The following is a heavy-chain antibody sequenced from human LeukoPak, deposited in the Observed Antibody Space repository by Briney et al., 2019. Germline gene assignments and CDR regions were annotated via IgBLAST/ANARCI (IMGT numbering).Heavy chain of an antibody. V-gene: IGHV3-7*01. J-gene: IGHJ4*02. Sequence: PGGSLRLSCAASGFSLSNYWMTWVPQAPGKRLEWVANIGQDGTEKYYVDSVKGRFTISRDNAKNSQHLQMNSLRVEDTAVYYCARVGLWGSGRYYPDCWGQGTLVTVSS. D-gene: IGHD3-10*01. CDR3: ARVGLWGSGRYYPDC. CDR1: GFSLSNYW. CDR2: IGQDGTEK.